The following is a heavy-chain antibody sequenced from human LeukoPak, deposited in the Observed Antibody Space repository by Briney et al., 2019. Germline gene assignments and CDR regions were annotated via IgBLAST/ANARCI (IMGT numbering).Heavy chain of an antibody. V-gene: IGHV3-23*01. CDR3: AKEAMVRGASD. Sequence: GGSLRLSCAASGFSFSNYAVSWVRQAPGKGLEWLSEISGSGGSTYYADSVKGRFTISRDNSKNTLYLQMNSLRAEDTAVYYCAKEAMVRGASDWGQGTLATVSS. J-gene: IGHJ4*02. CDR1: GFSFSNYA. CDR2: ISGSGGST. D-gene: IGHD3-10*01.